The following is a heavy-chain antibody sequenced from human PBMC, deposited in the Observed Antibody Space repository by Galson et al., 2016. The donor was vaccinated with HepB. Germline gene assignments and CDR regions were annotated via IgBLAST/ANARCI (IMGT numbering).Heavy chain of an antibody. CDR2: IDGGATTI. D-gene: IGHD5-24*01. V-gene: IGHV3-11*04. J-gene: IGHJ4*02. Sequence: SLRLSCAASGFTFKDYYVNWLRQAPGKGLEWVSYIDGGATTIYYADSVRGRFTISRDNAKSSVYLQLNSLRAEDTGVYFCTRVTGWLQSDYWGRGTLVAVSS. CDR1: GFTFKDYY. CDR3: TRVTGWLQSDY.